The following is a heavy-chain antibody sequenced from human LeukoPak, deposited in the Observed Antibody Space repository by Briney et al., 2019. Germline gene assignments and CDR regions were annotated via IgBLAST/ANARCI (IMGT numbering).Heavy chain of an antibody. V-gene: IGHV3-30*04. Sequence: GRSLRLSCAASGFTFSSYAMHWVRQAPGKGLEWVAVISYDGSNKYYADSVKGRFTISRDNSKNTLYLQMNSLRAEDTAVYYCARDRGIAANPVDYWGQGTLVTVSS. J-gene: IGHJ4*02. D-gene: IGHD6-13*01. CDR3: ARDRGIAANPVDY. CDR1: GFTFSSYA. CDR2: ISYDGSNK.